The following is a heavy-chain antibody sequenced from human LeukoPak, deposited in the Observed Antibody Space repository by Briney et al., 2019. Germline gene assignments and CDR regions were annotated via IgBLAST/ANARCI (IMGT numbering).Heavy chain of an antibody. V-gene: IGHV3-23*01. D-gene: IGHD2-15*01. CDR3: SKRGDEKLLDKYYIDY. Sequence: GGSLRLSCAASGFTFSSYAMSWVRQAPGKGLEWVSAISNSGGSTFYADSVKGRYTISRDNSKNPLYLQMNSLRAEDTAVYYCSKRGDEKLLDKYYIDYWGQGTLVTVSS. J-gene: IGHJ4*01. CDR1: GFTFSSYA. CDR2: ISNSGGST.